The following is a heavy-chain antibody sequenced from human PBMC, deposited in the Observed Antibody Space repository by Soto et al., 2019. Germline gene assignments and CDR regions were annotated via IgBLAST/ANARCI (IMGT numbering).Heavy chain of an antibody. J-gene: IGHJ6*03. CDR1: GGSISSSSYY. CDR2: IYYSGST. Sequence: QLQLQESGPGLVKPSETLSLTCTVSGGSISSSSYYWGWIRQPPGKGLEWIGSIYYSGSTYYNPSLKSRVTISVETSKKQFSLKLRSVTAADTAVYYCARLGKYYYYSYMDVWGKGTTVTVSS. V-gene: IGHV4-39*01. CDR3: ARLGKYYYYSYMDV.